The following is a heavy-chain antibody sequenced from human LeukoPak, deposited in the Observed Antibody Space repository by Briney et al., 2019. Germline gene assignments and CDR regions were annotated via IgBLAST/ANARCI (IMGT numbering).Heavy chain of an antibody. J-gene: IGHJ4*02. CDR1: GYTFSSYY. V-gene: IGHV1-46*01. CDR3: ARARYKAPVADAYFDY. Sequence: GASVKASDTASGYTFSSYYMHWVRQAPGQGLEWMGIINPSGGSTSYAQKFQGRVTMTRDTSTSTVYMELSSLRSEDTAVYYCARARYKAPVADAYFDYWGQGTVVTVSS. CDR2: INPSGGST. D-gene: IGHD1-14*01.